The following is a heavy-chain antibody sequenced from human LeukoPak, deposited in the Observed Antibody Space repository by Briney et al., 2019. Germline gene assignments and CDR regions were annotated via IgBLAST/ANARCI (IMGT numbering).Heavy chain of an antibody. D-gene: IGHD4-17*01. CDR2: IRYDGSNK. J-gene: IGHJ6*02. V-gene: IGHV3-30*02. Sequence: GGSLRLSCAASGFTFSSYGMHWVRQAPGKGLEWVAFIRYDGSNKYYADSVKGRFTISRDNSKNTLYLQMNSLRAEDTAVYYCARDPHGDPFYGMDVWGQGTTVTVSS. CDR3: ARDPHGDPFYGMDV. CDR1: GFTFSSYG.